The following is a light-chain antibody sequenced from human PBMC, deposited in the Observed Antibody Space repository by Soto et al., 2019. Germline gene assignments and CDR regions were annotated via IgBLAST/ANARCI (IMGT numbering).Light chain of an antibody. CDR2: GAS. CDR1: QSVISRF. V-gene: IGKV3-20*01. CDR3: QQYGSSPFT. J-gene: IGKJ2*01. Sequence: EIVLTQSPGTLSLSPGERATFSCRATQSVISRFLAWYQQKPGQAPRLLIYGASSRATGIPDRFSGSGSGTDFTLTISRLEPEDFAVFYCQQYGSSPFTFGQGTKLEIK.